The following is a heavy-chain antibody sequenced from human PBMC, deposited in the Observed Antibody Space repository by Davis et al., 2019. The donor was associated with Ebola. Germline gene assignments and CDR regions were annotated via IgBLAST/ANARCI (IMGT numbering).Heavy chain of an antibody. D-gene: IGHD3-16*01. CDR2: ISGSGDST. CDR1: GFTFGSYW. V-gene: IGHV3-23*01. J-gene: IGHJ4*02. CDR3: AKVSFRFWDI. Sequence: GESLKISCAASGFTFGSYWMLWVRQVPGKGLEWVSSISGSGDSTYYADSVKGRFTISRDNVQNTLYFQMNSLRVDDTAIYYCAKVSFRFWDIWGQGVLVTVSS.